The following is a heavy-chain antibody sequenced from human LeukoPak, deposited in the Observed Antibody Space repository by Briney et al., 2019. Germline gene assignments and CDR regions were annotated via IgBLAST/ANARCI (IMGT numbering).Heavy chain of an antibody. CDR3: ASSHPLGSNNDYYTPFDY. D-gene: IGHD3-3*01. J-gene: IGHJ4*02. Sequence: SETLSLTCTVSGGSISNYYWSWIRQPPGKGLEWIGYMYYSGSTNYNLSLKSRVTISVDTSKNQFSLKLSSVTAADTAVYYCASSHPLGSNNDYYTPFDYWGQGTLVTVSS. V-gene: IGHV4-59*01. CDR1: GGSISNYY. CDR2: MYYSGST.